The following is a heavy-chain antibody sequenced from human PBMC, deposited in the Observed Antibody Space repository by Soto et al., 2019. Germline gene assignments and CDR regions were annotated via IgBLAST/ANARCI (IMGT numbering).Heavy chain of an antibody. CDR3: ARDQIAGTYFFDD. Sequence: ASVKVSCKASGNTFTSHYIHWVRQAPGQGPEWMGIINPSGGSTSYAQKFQSRVTMTRDTSTSTVYMELSSLRSEDTAVYYCARDQIAGTYFFDDWGQGTLVTVS. J-gene: IGHJ4*02. V-gene: IGHV1-46*01. CDR2: INPSGGST. D-gene: IGHD6-13*01. CDR1: GNTFTSHY.